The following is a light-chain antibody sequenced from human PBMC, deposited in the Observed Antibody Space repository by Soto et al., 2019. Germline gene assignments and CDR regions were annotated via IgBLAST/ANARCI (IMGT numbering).Light chain of an antibody. J-gene: IGLJ2*01. Sequence: QSVLTQPPSVSGSPGQRVTISCTGSSSNIGAGYDVQWYQQLPGTAPKLVIYGNSNRPSGVPDRFSGSKSGTSASLAITGLQAEDEADYYCQSYDSSLSVVVFGGGTKVTVL. CDR2: GNS. CDR1: SSNIGAGYD. CDR3: QSYDSSLSVVV. V-gene: IGLV1-40*01.